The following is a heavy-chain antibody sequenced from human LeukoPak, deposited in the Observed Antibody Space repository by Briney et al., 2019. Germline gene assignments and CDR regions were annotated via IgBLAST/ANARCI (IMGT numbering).Heavy chain of an antibody. D-gene: IGHD2-15*01. Sequence: SETLSLICSVSGGSISGYYWSWIRQPAGKGLEWIGRMYTSGGAYYKPSLRSRVTMSVDTSKNQISLEVQSVTAADTAVYYCARGLSGYCGGATCSSDNWGQGTRVTVSS. CDR1: GGSISGYY. CDR2: MYTSGGA. V-gene: IGHV4-4*07. J-gene: IGHJ4*02. CDR3: ARGLSGYCGGATCSSDN.